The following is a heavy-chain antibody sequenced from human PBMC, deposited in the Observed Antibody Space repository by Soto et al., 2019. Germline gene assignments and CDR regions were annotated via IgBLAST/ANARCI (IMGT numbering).Heavy chain of an antibody. Sequence: VHLAQSGAEVKKPGASVTISCRASGYTFTSYYIHWVRQAPGQGLEWMGVMNPNSGSITYAQKFEGRVAMTRDTSTATVYLEVSGLTSDDTAVYYCARPDEGGYSSNHHYYYALDVWGQGTTVTV. CDR1: GYTFTSYY. V-gene: IGHV1-46*01. J-gene: IGHJ6*02. CDR2: MNPNSGSI. D-gene: IGHD3-22*01. CDR3: ARPDEGGYSSNHHYYYALDV.